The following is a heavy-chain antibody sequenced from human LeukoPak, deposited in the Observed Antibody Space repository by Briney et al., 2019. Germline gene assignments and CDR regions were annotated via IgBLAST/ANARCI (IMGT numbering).Heavy chain of an antibody. CDR3: ARVRGDFETD. V-gene: IGHV4-59*01. D-gene: IGHD3-16*01. CDR1: GGSISSYY. CDR2: RYYSGST. Sequence: WGTLSLTCSVSGGSISSYYWTWIRQPPGKGLEWIGYRYYSGSTTYNPSLKSRVTISVDTSKSQFSLKLISVTAADTAIYYCARVRGDFETDWGQGTLVTVSS. J-gene: IGHJ1*01.